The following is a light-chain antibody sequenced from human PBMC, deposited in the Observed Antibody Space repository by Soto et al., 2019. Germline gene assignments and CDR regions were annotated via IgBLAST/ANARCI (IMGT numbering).Light chain of an antibody. J-gene: IGKJ3*01. CDR2: AAS. Sequence: DIQMTQSPTSLSASVGDRVTITCRASQSVCIYLNWFQQKPGEAPKLLISAASSLHRGVPSRFSGSGSGTDFTLTISSLQPEDFATYYCQQSYSAPRAFGPGTKVDIK. CDR1: QSVCIY. V-gene: IGKV1-39*01. CDR3: QQSYSAPRA.